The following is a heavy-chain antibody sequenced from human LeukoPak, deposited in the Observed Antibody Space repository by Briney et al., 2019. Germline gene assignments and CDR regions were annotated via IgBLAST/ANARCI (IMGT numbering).Heavy chain of an antibody. J-gene: IGHJ4*02. CDR1: GFTFSSYG. D-gene: IGHD1-26*01. CDR2: ISGSGGST. Sequence: GGSLRLSCAASGFTFSSYGMSWVRQAPGKGLEWVSAISGSGGSTYYADSVKGRFTISRDNSKNTLYLRMNSLRAEDTAVYYCAKSLSGAKEEFDYWGQGTLVTVSS. V-gene: IGHV3-23*01. CDR3: AKSLSGAKEEFDY.